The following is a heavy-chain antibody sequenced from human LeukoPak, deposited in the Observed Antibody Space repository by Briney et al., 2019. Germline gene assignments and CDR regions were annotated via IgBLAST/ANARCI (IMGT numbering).Heavy chain of an antibody. V-gene: IGHV3-64*02. D-gene: IGHD5-18*01. CDR3: ATRHEYSYPY. J-gene: IGHJ4*02. Sequence: GGSLRLSCAASGFIFNNYAMHWVRQAPGKGLEYVSAIGGNGDTSYYADSVKGRFTISRDNSKNTVYLQMGSLRTEDMAVYYCATRHEYSYPYWGQRTLVTLSS. CDR2: IGGNGDTS. CDR1: GFIFNNYA.